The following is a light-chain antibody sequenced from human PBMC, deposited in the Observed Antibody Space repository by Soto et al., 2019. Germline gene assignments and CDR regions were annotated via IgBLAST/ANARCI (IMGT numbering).Light chain of an antibody. V-gene: IGKV3-15*01. CDR3: QQYNDWPLT. J-gene: IGKJ1*01. CDR2: GAF. Sequence: EIGMTQSPATLSVSPGERATLSCGASQSVNSNYLAWYQQKNGQAPSLLIYGAFTRATGIPARFSGTGSGTEFTLTISSLQSEDFALYYCQQYNDWPLTFGQGTKVDIK. CDR1: QSVNSN.